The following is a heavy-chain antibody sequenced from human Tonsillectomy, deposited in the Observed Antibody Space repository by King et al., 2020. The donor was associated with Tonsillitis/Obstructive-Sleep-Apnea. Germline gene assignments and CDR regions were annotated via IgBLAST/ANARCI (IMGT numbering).Heavy chain of an antibody. CDR1: GGSFSGYY. V-gene: IGHV4-34*01. CDR2: INHSGST. CDR3: LNGAATGWFDP. Sequence: HVQLQQWGAGLLKPSETLSLTCAVYGGSFSGYYWSWIRQPPGKGLEWIGEINHSGSTNSNPSLKSRVTISVDTSKNQFSLKLSSVTAADTAVYYCLNGAATGWFDPWGQGTLVTVSS. J-gene: IGHJ5*02. D-gene: IGHD3-10*01.